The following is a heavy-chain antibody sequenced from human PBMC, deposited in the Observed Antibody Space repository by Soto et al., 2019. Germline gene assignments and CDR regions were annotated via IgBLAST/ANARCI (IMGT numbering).Heavy chain of an antibody. Sequence: LRLSCAASGFTFSSYWMHWVRQAPGKGLVWVSRINSDGSSTSYADSVKGRFTISRGNAKNTLYLQMNSLRAEDTAVYYCARASWNYFFDFDYWDQGTLVTVSS. D-gene: IGHD1-7*01. CDR2: INSDGSST. J-gene: IGHJ4*02. CDR1: GFTFSSYW. CDR3: ARASWNYFFDFDY. V-gene: IGHV3-74*01.